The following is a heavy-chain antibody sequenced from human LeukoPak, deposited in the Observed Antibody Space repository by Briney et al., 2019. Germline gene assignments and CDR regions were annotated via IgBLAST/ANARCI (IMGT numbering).Heavy chain of an antibody. CDR3: ATNTVTTPIDYYYYYMDV. CDR2: INPNSGGT. Sequence: ASVKVSCKASGYTFTGYYMHWVRQAPGQGLEWMGWINPNSGGTNYAQKFRGRVTMTRDTSISTAYMELSRLRSDDTAVYYCATNTVTTPIDYYYYYMDVWGKGTTVTISS. CDR1: GYTFTGYY. D-gene: IGHD4-17*01. V-gene: IGHV1-2*02. J-gene: IGHJ6*03.